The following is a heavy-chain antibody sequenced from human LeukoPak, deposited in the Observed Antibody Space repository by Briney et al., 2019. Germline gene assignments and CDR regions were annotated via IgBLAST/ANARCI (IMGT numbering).Heavy chain of an antibody. Sequence: GGSLRLSCAASGFNFSSYWMHWVRQAPGKGLVWVSRINSDGSSTSYADSVKGRFTISRDNAKNTLYLQMNSLRAEDAAVYYCARVGSPYCSGGSCYSGDNWGQGTLVTVSS. V-gene: IGHV3-74*01. J-gene: IGHJ4*02. D-gene: IGHD2-15*01. CDR3: ARVGSPYCSGGSCYSGDN. CDR1: GFNFSSYW. CDR2: INSDGSST.